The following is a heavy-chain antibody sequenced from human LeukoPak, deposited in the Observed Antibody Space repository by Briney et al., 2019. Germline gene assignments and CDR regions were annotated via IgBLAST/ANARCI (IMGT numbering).Heavy chain of an antibody. V-gene: IGHV4-4*02. CDR3: ARTPYPKNRFGVVISARAFDI. J-gene: IGHJ3*02. Sequence: SETLSLTCAVSGGSISSSNWWSWVRQPPGKGLEWIGEIYHSGSTNYNPSLKSRVTISVDKSKNQFSLKLSSVTAADTAVYYCARTPYPKNRFGVVISARAFDIWGQGTMVTVSS. CDR1: GGSISSSNW. CDR2: IYHSGST. D-gene: IGHD3-3*01.